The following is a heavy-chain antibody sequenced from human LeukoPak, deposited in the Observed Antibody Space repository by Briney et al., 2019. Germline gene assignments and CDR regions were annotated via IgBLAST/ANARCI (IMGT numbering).Heavy chain of an antibody. D-gene: IGHD3-9*01. CDR1: GFTFSSYG. J-gene: IGHJ4*02. Sequence: PGGSLRLSCAASGFTFSSYGMHWVRQAPGKGLEWVAVIWYDGSNKYYADSVKGRFTISRDNSKNTLYLQMNSLRAEDTAVYYCAKEGERYFYWLFLTTSFEYWGQGTLVTVSS. V-gene: IGHV3-33*06. CDR2: IWYDGSNK. CDR3: AKEGERYFYWLFLTTSFEY.